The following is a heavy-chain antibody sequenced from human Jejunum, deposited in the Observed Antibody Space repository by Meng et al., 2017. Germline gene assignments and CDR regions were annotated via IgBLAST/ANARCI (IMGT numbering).Heavy chain of an antibody. CDR2: ISWNSGTK. D-gene: IGHD6-19*01. CDR3: ARAKRYGSGWYHGPFRI. Sequence: SLKISCAASGFTFDDYAMHWVRQGPGKGLEWVAGISWNSGTKGHADSVKGRFTISRDNAKNALYLAMNSLRGDDTAMYYCARAKRYGSGWYHGPFRIWGQGTVVTVSS. J-gene: IGHJ3*02. V-gene: IGHV3-9*01. CDR1: GFTFDDYA.